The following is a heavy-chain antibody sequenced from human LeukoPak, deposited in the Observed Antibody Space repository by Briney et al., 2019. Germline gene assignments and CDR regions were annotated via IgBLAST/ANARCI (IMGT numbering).Heavy chain of an antibody. V-gene: IGHV4-34*01. CDR1: GGSFSGYY. D-gene: IGHD3-9*01. Sequence: SETLSLTCAVYGGSFSGYYWSWIRQPPGKGLEWIGEINHSGSTNYTPSLKSRVTISVDTSKNQFSLKLSSVTAADTAVYYCARGLWRLSYILTGYYAYNWFDPWGQGTLVTVSS. J-gene: IGHJ5*02. CDR2: INHSGST. CDR3: ARGLWRLSYILTGYYAYNWFDP.